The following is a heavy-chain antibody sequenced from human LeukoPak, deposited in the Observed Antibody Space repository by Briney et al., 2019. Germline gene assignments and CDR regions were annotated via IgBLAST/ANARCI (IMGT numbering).Heavy chain of an antibody. CDR1: GFTFSSYG. V-gene: IGHV3-23*01. CDR2: ISRSGGST. D-gene: IGHD6-13*01. Sequence: PGGSLRLSCAASGFTFSSYGMSWVRQAPGKGLEWVSSISRSGGSTHYADSVKGRFTISRDNSKNMLSLQMSSLRAEDTAVYYCARDRVVAAAGTRGNDAFDIWGQGTMVTVSS. CDR3: ARDRVVAAAGTRGNDAFDI. J-gene: IGHJ3*02.